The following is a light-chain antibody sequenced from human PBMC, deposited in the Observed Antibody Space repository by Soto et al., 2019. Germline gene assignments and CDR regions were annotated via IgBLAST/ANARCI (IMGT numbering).Light chain of an antibody. Sequence: QSVLTQPPSASGTPGQRVTISCSGSGTNIGINTVNWYQQLPGTAPKLLIYNNNQRSSGVSDRFSGSKSGASASLAISGLHSEDEGHYFCAAWDDSRNGPQFGGGTSSPS. CDR1: GTNIGINT. CDR3: AAWDDSRNGPQ. CDR2: NNN. V-gene: IGLV1-44*01. J-gene: IGLJ3*02.